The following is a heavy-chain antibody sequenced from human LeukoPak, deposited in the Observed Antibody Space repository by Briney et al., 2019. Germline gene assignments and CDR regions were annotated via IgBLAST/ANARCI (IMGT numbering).Heavy chain of an antibody. V-gene: IGHV3-21*01. CDR2: ISSSSSYI. CDR3: ARGSGSYPYNWFDP. CDR1: GCTFSSYS. D-gene: IGHD1-26*01. Sequence: GGSLRLSCAASGCTFSSYSMNWVRQAPGKGLEWVSSISSSSSYIYYADSVKGRFTISRDNAKNSLYLQMNSLRAEDTAVYYCARGSGSYPYNWFDPWGQGTLVTVSS. J-gene: IGHJ5*02.